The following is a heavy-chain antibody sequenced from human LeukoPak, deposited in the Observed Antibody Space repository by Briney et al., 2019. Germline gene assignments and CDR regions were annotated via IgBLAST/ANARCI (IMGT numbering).Heavy chain of an antibody. CDR2: INSDGSST. CDR3: VKLGGYGSGSYYNDLPFDY. J-gene: IGHJ4*02. CDR1: GFTFSSYW. D-gene: IGHD3-10*01. V-gene: IGHV3-74*01. Sequence: GGSLRLSCAASGFTFSSYWMHWVRQAPGKGLVWVSRINSDGSSTSYADSVKGRFTISRDNAKNTLYLQMNSLGAEDTAVYYCVKLGGYGSGSYYNDLPFDYWGQGTLVTVSS.